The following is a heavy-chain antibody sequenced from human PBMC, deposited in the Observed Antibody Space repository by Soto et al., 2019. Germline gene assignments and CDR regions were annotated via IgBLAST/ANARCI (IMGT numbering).Heavy chain of an antibody. CDR2: ISSSSSTI. D-gene: IGHD6-19*01. J-gene: IGHJ4*02. CDR1: GFTFSSYS. CDR3: ARGRRYSSGWLDY. V-gene: IGHV3-48*02. Sequence: EVQLVESGGGLVQPGGSLRLSCAASGFTFSSYSMNWVRQAPGKGLEWVSYISSSSSTIYYADSVKGRFTISRDNAKNSLYLQMNSLRDEDTAVYSCARGRRYSSGWLDYWGQGTLVTVSS.